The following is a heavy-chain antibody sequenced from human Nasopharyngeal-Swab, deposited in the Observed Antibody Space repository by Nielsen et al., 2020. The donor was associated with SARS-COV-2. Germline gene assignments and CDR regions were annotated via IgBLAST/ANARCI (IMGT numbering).Heavy chain of an antibody. V-gene: IGHV3-23*01. D-gene: IGHD1-26*01. CDR3: AKESVSYLYYFYGMDV. J-gene: IGHJ6*02. CDR1: GSTFRTCS. Sequence: SLKISCAATGSTFRTCSMSSVRQAPGKGLEWVSAISASGSSTYYADSVKGRFTISRDNSQNTLYMQMSSLRVDDTAVYYCAKESVSYLYYFYGMDVWGQGTTVTVPS. CDR2: ISASGSST.